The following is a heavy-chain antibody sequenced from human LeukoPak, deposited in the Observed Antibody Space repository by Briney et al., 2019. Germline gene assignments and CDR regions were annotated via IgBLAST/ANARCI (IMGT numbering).Heavy chain of an antibody. J-gene: IGHJ2*01. D-gene: IGHD2-8*02. CDR1: GGSISSYY. V-gene: IGHV4-4*07. CDR3: ARVLSRSYFDL. CDR2: IYTSGST. Sequence: PSETLSLTCSVSGGSISSYYWSWIRQPAGKGLEWIGRIYTSGSTSYNPSLKSRVTISVDKPKNQFSLKLSSVTAADTAVYYCARVLSRSYFDLWGRGTLVSVSA.